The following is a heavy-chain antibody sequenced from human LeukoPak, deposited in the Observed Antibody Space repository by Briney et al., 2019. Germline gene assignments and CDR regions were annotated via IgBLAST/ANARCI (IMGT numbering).Heavy chain of an antibody. D-gene: IGHD5-18*01. Sequence: GGSLRLSCAASGFTFSSYAMHWVRQAPGKGLEYVSAISSNGSSTYYANSVKGRFTISRDNSKNTLYLQMGSLRAEDMAVYYCARVIGGYSYGPFDYWGQGTLVTVSS. CDR3: ARVIGGYSYGPFDY. CDR1: GFTFSSYA. J-gene: IGHJ4*02. CDR2: ISSNGSST. V-gene: IGHV3-64*01.